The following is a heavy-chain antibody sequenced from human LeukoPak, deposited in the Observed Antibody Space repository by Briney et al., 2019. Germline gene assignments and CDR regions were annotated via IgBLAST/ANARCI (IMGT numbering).Heavy chain of an antibody. V-gene: IGHV4-34*01. Sequence: KSSETLSLTCAVYGGSFSGYYWSWIRQPPGKGPEWIGEINHSGSTNYNPSLKSRVTISVDTSKNQFSLKLSAVTAADTAVYYCARANLRDGYNKGYEFDYWGQGTQVTVSS. D-gene: IGHD5-12*01. CDR2: INHSGST. J-gene: IGHJ4*02. CDR3: ARANLRDGYNKGYEFDY. CDR1: GGSFSGYY.